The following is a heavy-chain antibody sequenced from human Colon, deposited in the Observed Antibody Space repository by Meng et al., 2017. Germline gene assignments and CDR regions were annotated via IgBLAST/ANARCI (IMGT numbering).Heavy chain of an antibody. J-gene: IGHJ4*02. D-gene: IGHD1-26*01. Sequence: GEVQGSGPGLLGPSETLSLPGTVSGASVSSGNHYWSWIRQPPGKGLEYIAYVDYSGSTHYNPSLKSRVTMSVDTSKKQLSLKLSSVTAADTAVYYCAGGPWEFDYWGQGTLVTVSS. CDR2: VDYSGST. CDR3: AGGPWEFDY. V-gene: IGHV4-61*01. CDR1: GASVSSGNHY.